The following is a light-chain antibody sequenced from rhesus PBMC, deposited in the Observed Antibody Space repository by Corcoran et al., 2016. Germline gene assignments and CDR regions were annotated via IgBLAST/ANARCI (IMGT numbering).Light chain of an antibody. CDR3: YQHSSGRT. V-gene: IGKV3-10*01. J-gene: IGKJ4*01. CDR2: GAS. Sequence: QVILTQSPATLSLSPGERATLSCRASQSVSSYLAWYQQKPGQAPRLLLYGASSRATGIPDRFSGSGSGTEVTLTISSLETEDVGVDHSYQHSSGRTFGGGTKVEIK. CDR1: QSVSSY.